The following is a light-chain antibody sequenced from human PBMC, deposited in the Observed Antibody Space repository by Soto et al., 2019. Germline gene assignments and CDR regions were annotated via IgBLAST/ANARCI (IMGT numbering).Light chain of an antibody. Sequence: DIQMTQSPATLSASVGDRVTITCRASQSLSGWLAWYQQKPGKAPKLLIYDASSLESGVPSRFSGSESGTEFALTIRSLQPDDFATNYCQQYNSYPWTFGQGTKVEIK. CDR1: QSLSGW. CDR2: DAS. CDR3: QQYNSYPWT. V-gene: IGKV1-5*01. J-gene: IGKJ1*01.